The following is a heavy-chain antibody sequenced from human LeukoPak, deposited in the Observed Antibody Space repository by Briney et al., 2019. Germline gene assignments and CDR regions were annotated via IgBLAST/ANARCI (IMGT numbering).Heavy chain of an antibody. Sequence: PSQTLSLPCTVSGGPISSGGDYWSWIRQPPGKGLEWIGYIYHSGSTYYNPSLKSRVTISVDRSKNQFSLKLSSVTAADMAVYYCEREGRVQKVDYWGQGTLVTVSS. J-gene: IGHJ4*02. V-gene: IGHV4-30-2*01. D-gene: IGHD1-1*01. CDR2: IYHSGST. CDR3: EREGRVQKVDY. CDR1: GGPISSGGDY.